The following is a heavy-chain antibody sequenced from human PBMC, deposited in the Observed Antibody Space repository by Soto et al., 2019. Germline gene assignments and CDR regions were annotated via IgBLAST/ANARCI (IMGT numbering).Heavy chain of an antibody. Sequence: GASVKVSCKASGGTFTNYAFSWVRQAPGQGLEWMGGIIPVFGTPDYAQKFQGRVTITADESTRTASMELSSLRSDDTAVYYCARDVTDFWSGHEGMDVWGQGTTVTVSS. CDR2: IIPVFGTP. CDR3: ARDVTDFWSGHEGMDV. J-gene: IGHJ6*02. D-gene: IGHD3-3*01. V-gene: IGHV1-69*13. CDR1: GGTFTNYA.